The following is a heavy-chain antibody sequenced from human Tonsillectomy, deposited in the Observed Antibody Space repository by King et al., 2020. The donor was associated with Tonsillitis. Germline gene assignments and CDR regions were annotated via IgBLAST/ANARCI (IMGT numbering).Heavy chain of an antibody. Sequence: QLQESGPGLVKPSGTLSLTCAVSGGSISSPNCWSWGRQPPGKRLEWMGEIDHVGSTNDNPSLKSRVTISVDKTKNQFSLQLSSVTAADTAVYYCARSTPRNAFDIWGQGTMVTVSS. D-gene: IGHD1-14*01. CDR3: ARSTPRNAFDI. CDR2: IDHVGST. CDR1: GGSISSPNC. J-gene: IGHJ3*02. V-gene: IGHV4-4*02.